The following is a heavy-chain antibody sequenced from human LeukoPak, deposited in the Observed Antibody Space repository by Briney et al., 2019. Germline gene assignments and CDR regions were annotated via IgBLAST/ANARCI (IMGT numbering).Heavy chain of an antibody. CDR3: ARDHMVRGVVTDY. Sequence: ASVKVSCKASGYTFTGYYMHWVRQAPRQGLEWMGWINPNSGGTNYAQKFQGRVTMTRDTSISTAYMELSRLRSDDTAVYYCARDHMVRGVVTDYWGQGTLVTVSS. D-gene: IGHD3-10*01. J-gene: IGHJ4*02. V-gene: IGHV1-2*02. CDR2: INPNSGGT. CDR1: GYTFTGYY.